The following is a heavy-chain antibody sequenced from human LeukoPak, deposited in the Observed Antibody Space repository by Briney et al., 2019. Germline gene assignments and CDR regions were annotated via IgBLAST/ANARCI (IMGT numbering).Heavy chain of an antibody. Sequence: SETLSLTCAVYGGSFSGYYWSWIRQPPGKGLEWIGEINHSGSTNYNSSLKSRVTISVDTSKNQFSLKLSSVTAADTAVYYCARGPEYSSPLFIDYWGQGTLVTVST. J-gene: IGHJ4*02. D-gene: IGHD6-6*01. CDR2: INHSGST. CDR3: ARGPEYSSPLFIDY. V-gene: IGHV4-34*01. CDR1: GGSFSGYY.